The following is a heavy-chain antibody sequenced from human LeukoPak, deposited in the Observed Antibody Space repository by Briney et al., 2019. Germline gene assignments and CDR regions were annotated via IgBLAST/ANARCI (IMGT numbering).Heavy chain of an antibody. V-gene: IGHV4-34*01. CDR3: ARVVAAAGPLGYGVDV. CDR2: INHSGST. J-gene: IGHJ6*02. D-gene: IGHD6-13*01. CDR1: GGSISSYY. Sequence: SETLSLTCTVSGGSISSYYWSWIRQPPGKGLEWIGEINHSGSTNYNPSLKSRVTISVDTSKNQFSLKLSSVTAADTAVYYCARVVAAAGPLGYGVDVWGQGTTVTVSS.